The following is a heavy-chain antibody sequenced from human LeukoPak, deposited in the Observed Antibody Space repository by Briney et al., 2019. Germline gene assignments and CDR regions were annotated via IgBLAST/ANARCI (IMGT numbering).Heavy chain of an antibody. D-gene: IGHD1-7*01. CDR3: ARSRWNSGGWFDP. CDR2: IYYSGST. V-gene: IGHV4-38-2*01. J-gene: IGHJ5*02. CDR1: DYSISSGYY. Sequence: SETLSLTCAVSDYSISSGYYWGWIRQPPGKGLEWIGSIYYSGSTYYNPSLRSRVTISVDTSKNQFSLKLSSVTAADTAVYYCARSRWNSGGWFDPWGQGTLVTVSS.